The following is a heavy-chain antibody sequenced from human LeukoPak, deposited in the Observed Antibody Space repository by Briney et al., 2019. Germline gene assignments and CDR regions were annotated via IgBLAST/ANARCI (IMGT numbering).Heavy chain of an antibody. D-gene: IGHD6-6*01. CDR2: IRYDGSNK. Sequence: PGGSLRFPCAASGFTFSSYGMHWVRQAPGKGLEWVAFIRYDGSNKYYADSVKGRFTISRDNSKNTLYLQMNSLRAEDTAVYYCARVSHPYSSSHHNIDYWGQGTLVTVSS. CDR3: ARVSHPYSSSHHNIDY. V-gene: IGHV3-30*02. CDR1: GFTFSSYG. J-gene: IGHJ4*02.